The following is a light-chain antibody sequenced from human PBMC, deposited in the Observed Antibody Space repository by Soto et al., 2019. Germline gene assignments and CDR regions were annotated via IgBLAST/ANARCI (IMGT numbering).Light chain of an antibody. CDR2: GAS. V-gene: IGKV3-15*01. J-gene: IGKJ5*01. CDR1: QSVSNN. Sequence: EIVMTQSPATLSVSPGERATLSCRASQSVSNNLAWFQQKPGQAPRLLIYGASTRATGISARFSGSGSGTEFTLTISSLQSEDFVVYYCQQYNNGPPITFGQGTRLEIK. CDR3: QQYNNGPPIT.